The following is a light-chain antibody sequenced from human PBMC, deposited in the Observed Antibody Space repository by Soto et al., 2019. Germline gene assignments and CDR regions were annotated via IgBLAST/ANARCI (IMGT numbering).Light chain of an antibody. CDR2: WAS. V-gene: IGKV4-1*01. J-gene: IGKJ5*01. CDR1: QSVLYSSNNKNY. Sequence: DIVMTQSPDSLAVSLGERATINCKSSQSVLYSSNNKNYLAWYQQKPGQPPKLLIYWASTRESGVPDRFSGSGSGTDFTLTISSXQAEDVAVYYCQQYYSTLITFGQGTRLEIK. CDR3: QQYYSTLIT.